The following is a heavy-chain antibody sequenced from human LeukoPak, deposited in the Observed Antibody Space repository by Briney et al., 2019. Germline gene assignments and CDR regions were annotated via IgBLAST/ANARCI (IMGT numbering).Heavy chain of an antibody. V-gene: IGHV6-1*01. CDR2: RYYRSKWYT. J-gene: IGHJ4*02. CDR1: GDSVSSAA. D-gene: IGHD2-2*01. Sequence: SQTLSLTCAISGDSVSSAAWNWIRQSPSRGREWLGRRYYRSKWYTDYTASVKSRITINPDTSKNQFSLQLNSVTTEDTAVYYCARGGIGYCTSSSCYFDYGGQGTLVTVSS. CDR3: ARGGIGYCTSSSCYFDY.